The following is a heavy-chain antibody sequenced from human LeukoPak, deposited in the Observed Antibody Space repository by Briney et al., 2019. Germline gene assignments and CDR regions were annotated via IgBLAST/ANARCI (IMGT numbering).Heavy chain of an antibody. Sequence: NSSETLSLTCTVSGGSISGNSYYWGWIRQPPGKGLEWIGSIYYSGSTYYNPSLKSRVTISVDTSKNQFSLKLSSVTAADTAVYYCARARRLYCTNGVCYSPYYFDYWGQGTLVTVSS. V-gene: IGHV4-39*07. J-gene: IGHJ4*02. D-gene: IGHD2-8*01. CDR2: IYYSGST. CDR3: ARARRLYCTNGVCYSPYYFDY. CDR1: GGSISGNSYY.